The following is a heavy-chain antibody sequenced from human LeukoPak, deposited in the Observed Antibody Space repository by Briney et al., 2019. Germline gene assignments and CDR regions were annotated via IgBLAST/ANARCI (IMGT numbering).Heavy chain of an antibody. Sequence: PGGSLRLSCAASRFTFSSYSMNWVRQAPGKGLEWVSYIDGSSTTTYYADSVKGRFTISRDNAKNSLYLQMNSLRAEDTAVYYCASQSGYDAFDIWGQGTMVTVSS. J-gene: IGHJ3*02. CDR1: RFTFSSYS. CDR3: ASQSGYDAFDI. CDR2: IDGSSTTT. D-gene: IGHD6-13*01. V-gene: IGHV3-48*04.